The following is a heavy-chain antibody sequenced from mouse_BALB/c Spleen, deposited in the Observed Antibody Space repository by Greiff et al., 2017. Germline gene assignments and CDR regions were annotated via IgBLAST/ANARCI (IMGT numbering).Heavy chain of an antibody. CDR3: ARGYRPYYAMDY. J-gene: IGHJ4*01. V-gene: IGHV5-17*02. Sequence: EVQRVESGGGLVQPGGSRKLSCAASGFTFSSFGMHWVRQAPEKGLEWVAYISSGSSTIYYADTVKGRFTISRDNPKNTLFLQMTSLRSEDTAMYYCARGYRPYYAMDYWGQGTSVTVSS. CDR2: ISSGSSTI. D-gene: IGHD2-14*01. CDR1: GFTFSSFG.